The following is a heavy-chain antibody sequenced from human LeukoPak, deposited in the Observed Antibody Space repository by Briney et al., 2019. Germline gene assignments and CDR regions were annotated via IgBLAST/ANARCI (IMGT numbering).Heavy chain of an antibody. J-gene: IGHJ3*02. V-gene: IGHV1-2*02. Sequence: ASVKVSCKASGYTFTGYYMHWVRQAPGQGLEWMGWINPNSGGTNYAQKFQGRVTMTRDTSISTAYMELSRLRSDDTAVYYCARGGVWFGPPDASDIWGQGTTVTASS. CDR2: INPNSGGT. CDR1: GYTFTGYY. D-gene: IGHD3-10*01. CDR3: ARGGVWFGPPDASDI.